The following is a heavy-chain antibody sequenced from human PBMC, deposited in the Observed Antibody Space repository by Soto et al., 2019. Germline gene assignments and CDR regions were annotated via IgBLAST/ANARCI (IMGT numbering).Heavy chain of an antibody. CDR2: IIPIFGTA. D-gene: IGHD3-9*01. Sequence: SVKVSCKASGGTFSSYAISWVRQAPGQGLEWMGGIIPIFGTANYAQKFQGRVTITADESTSTAYMELSSLRSEDTAVYYCAKGPELGDFDWLLPAYYFDYCGPGNLVTVSS. V-gene: IGHV1-69*13. CDR3: AKGPELGDFDWLLPAYYFDY. J-gene: IGHJ4*02. CDR1: GGTFSSYA.